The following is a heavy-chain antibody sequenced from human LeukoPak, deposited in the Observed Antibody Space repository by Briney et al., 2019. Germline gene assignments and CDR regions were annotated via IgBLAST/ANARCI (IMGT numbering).Heavy chain of an antibody. V-gene: IGHV3-20*04. CDR1: GFTFDDYG. D-gene: IGHD5-12*01. CDR2: INRNGGST. CDR3: ARAGYGFDY. Sequence: GGSLRLSCEASGFTFDDYGMSWVRQPPGKGLEWVSGINRNGGSTDYADSVKGRFTISRDNAKNTVYLQMNSLRAEDTAVCYCARAGYGFDYWGQGTLVTVSS. J-gene: IGHJ4*02.